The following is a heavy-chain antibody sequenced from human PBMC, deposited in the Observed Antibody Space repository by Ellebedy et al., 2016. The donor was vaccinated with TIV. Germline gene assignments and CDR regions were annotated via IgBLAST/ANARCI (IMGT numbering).Heavy chain of an antibody. D-gene: IGHD6-13*01. CDR2: ISSNGGST. CDR1: GFTFSSYA. Sequence: PGGPLRLSCAASGFTFSSYAMHWVRQAPGKGLEYVSAISSNGGSTYYADSVKGRFTISRDNSKNTLYLQMGSLRAEDMAVYYCARGSSSWYAPIDYWGQGTLVTVSS. V-gene: IGHV3-64*02. CDR3: ARGSSSWYAPIDY. J-gene: IGHJ4*02.